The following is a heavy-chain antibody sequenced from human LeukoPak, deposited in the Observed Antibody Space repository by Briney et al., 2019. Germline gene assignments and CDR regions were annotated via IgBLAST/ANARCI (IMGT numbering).Heavy chain of an antibody. Sequence: PGGSLRLSCAASGFTFSSYWMHWVRQAPGKGLVWVSRINSDGSSTSYADSVKGRLTISRDNAKNTLYLQMNSLRAEDTAVYYCARGYYDSSDYYPIVYWGQGTLVTVSS. CDR3: ARGYYDSSDYYPIVY. CDR1: GFTFSSYW. J-gene: IGHJ4*02. D-gene: IGHD3-22*01. V-gene: IGHV3-74*01. CDR2: INSDGSST.